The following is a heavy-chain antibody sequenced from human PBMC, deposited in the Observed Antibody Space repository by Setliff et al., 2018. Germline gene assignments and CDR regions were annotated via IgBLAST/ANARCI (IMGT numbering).Heavy chain of an antibody. CDR1: GYTFTSYG. Sequence: ASVKVSCKASGYTFTSYGISWVRQAPGQGLEWMGWISAYNGNTKYSQKFQGRVTITRDTSASTAYMELSSLRSEGTAVYYCARDPRQNDNFWSGYYYYYYYGMDVWGQGTTVTVSS. CDR3: ARDPRQNDNFWSGYYYYYYYGMDV. D-gene: IGHD3-3*01. V-gene: IGHV1-18*01. CDR2: ISAYNGNT. J-gene: IGHJ6*02.